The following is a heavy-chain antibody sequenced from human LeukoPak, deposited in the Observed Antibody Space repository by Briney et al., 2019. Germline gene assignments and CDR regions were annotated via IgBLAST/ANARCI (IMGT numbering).Heavy chain of an antibody. Sequence: ASVTVSFTSSGDTFTDYYMHWVRQAPGQGLEWMGWINPNNGGTTYAQNFQGRVTMTRDTSISTAYMELSRLRSDDSAIYYCTRDHCSFANCYEDYYYGMDVWGQGTTVTVSS. CDR2: INPNNGGT. V-gene: IGHV1-2*02. CDR1: GDTFTDYY. J-gene: IGHJ6*02. D-gene: IGHD2-2*01. CDR3: TRDHCSFANCYEDYYYGMDV.